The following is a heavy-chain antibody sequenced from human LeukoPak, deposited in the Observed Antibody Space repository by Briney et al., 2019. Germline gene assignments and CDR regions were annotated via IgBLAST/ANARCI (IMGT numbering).Heavy chain of an antibody. D-gene: IGHD3-16*01. J-gene: IGHJ3*02. V-gene: IGHV3-21*01. Sequence: GGSLRLSCAASGFTFSSYSMNWVRQAPGKGLEWVSSISSSSSYIYYADSVKGRFTISRDNAKNSLYLQMNSLRAEDTAVYYCARDWGIWRSAHAFDIWGQGTMVTVSS. CDR1: GFTFSSYS. CDR3: ARDWGIWRSAHAFDI. CDR2: ISSSSSYI.